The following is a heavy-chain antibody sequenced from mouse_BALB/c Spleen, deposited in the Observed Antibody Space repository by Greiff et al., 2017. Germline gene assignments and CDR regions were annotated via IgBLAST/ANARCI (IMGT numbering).Heavy chain of an antibody. D-gene: IGHD1-1*01. Sequence: LVKTGASVSLSCTASGYSFTGYYMHWVKQSHRKSREWTGYISGYNGATSYNPKFKGKATFTVDTSSSTAYMQFNSLTSEDSAVYYCARTSYYYGSSVYAMDYWGQGTSVTVSS. J-gene: IGHJ4*01. CDR2: ISGYNGAT. CDR1: GYSFTGYY. V-gene: IGHV1S34*01. CDR3: ARTSYYYGSSVYAMDY.